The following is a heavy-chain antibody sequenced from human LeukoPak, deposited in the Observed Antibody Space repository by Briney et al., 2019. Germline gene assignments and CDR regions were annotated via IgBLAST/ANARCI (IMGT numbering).Heavy chain of an antibody. CDR2: VDPEDGET. CDR3: ATETFRITIFGVGPGDI. J-gene: IGHJ3*02. D-gene: IGHD3-3*01. V-gene: IGHV1-69-2*01. CDR1: GYTFTDYY. Sequence: ASVKISCKVSGYTFTDYYMHWVQQAPGKGLEWMGLVDPEDGETIYAEKFQGRVTITADTSTDTAYMELSSLRSVDTAVYYCATETFRITIFGVGPGDIWGQGTMVTVSS.